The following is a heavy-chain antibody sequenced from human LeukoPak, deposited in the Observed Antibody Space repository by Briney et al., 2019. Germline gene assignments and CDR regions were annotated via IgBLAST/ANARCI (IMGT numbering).Heavy chain of an antibody. CDR3: ARLRWELLRGHGFDY. Sequence: SETLSLTCAVSGGSISSSSYYWGWTRQPPGKGLEWIGSIYYSGSTYYNPSLKSRVTISVDTSKNQFSLKLSSVTAADTAVYYCARLRWELLRGHGFDYWGQGTLVTVSS. V-gene: IGHV4-39*01. CDR2: IYYSGST. CDR1: GGSISSSSYY. D-gene: IGHD1-26*01. J-gene: IGHJ4*02.